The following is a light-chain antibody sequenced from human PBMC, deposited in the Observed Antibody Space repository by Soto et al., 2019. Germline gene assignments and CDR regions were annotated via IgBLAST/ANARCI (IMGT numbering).Light chain of an antibody. V-gene: IGLV2-14*01. CDR1: SSDVGGYIC. CDR3: VSYTSRSAYV. CDR2: DVN. J-gene: IGLJ1*01. Sequence: QSALTQPASVSGSPGQSITISCTGTSSDVGGYICVSWYQHHPGKAPKLIIYDVNIRPSGVSGRFSGSKSGNTASLTISGLQNEDADDYYCVSYTSRSAYVFGSGTKLTVL.